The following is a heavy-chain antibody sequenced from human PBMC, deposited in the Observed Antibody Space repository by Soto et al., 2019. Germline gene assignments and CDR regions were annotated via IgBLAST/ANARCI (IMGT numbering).Heavy chain of an antibody. D-gene: IGHD6-6*01. CDR1: GFSFSTYS. CDR2: ISSRSYTI. J-gene: IGHJ6*02. V-gene: IGHV3-48*02. CDR3: ARGGSSSDNGMDV. Sequence: EVQLVESGGGLVQPGGSLRLSCAASGFSFSTYSMNWVRQAPGKGLEWVSYISSRSYTIYYIDSVKGRLTISRDNAKSSLYLQMNSLRDDDTAVYYCARGGSSSDNGMDVWGQGTTVTVSS.